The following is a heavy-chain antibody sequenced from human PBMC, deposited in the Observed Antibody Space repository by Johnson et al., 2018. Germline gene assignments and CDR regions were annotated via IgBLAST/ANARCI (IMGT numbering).Heavy chain of an antibody. CDR3: ARSQSAYYGDYVGAEYFQH. Sequence: QVQLVQSGGGVVQPGRSLRLSCAASGFTFSSYGMHWVRQAPGKGLEWVAVISYDGSNKYYADSVKGRFTISRDNAKNSLYLQMNGLRAEETAVYYCARSQSAYYGDYVGAEYFQHWGQGTLVTVSS. CDR2: ISYDGSNK. D-gene: IGHD4-17*01. J-gene: IGHJ1*01. CDR1: GFTFSSYG. V-gene: IGHV3-30*03.